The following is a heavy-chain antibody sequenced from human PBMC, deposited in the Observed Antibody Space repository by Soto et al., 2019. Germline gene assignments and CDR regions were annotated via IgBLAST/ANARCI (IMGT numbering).Heavy chain of an antibody. D-gene: IGHD3-16*01. J-gene: IGHJ4*02. CDR3: ARTPFGYFDC. CDR2: IYYSGST. Sequence: SETLSLTCTVSGGSISSSSYYWGWIRQPPGKGLEWIGSIYYSGSTYYNPSLKSRVTISVDMSKNQFSLKLNSVTAADTAVYYCARTPFGYFDCWGQGTLVTVSS. V-gene: IGHV4-39*07. CDR1: GGSISSSSYY.